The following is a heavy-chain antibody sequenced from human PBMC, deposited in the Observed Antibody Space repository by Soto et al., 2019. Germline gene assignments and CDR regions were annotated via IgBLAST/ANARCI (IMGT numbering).Heavy chain of an antibody. D-gene: IGHD2-2*01. V-gene: IGHV4-61*08. Sequence: PSETLSLTCAVSGGSISSGGYYWSWIRQPPGKGLEWIGYIYYSGSTNYNPSLKSRVAISVDTSKNQFSLKLSSVTAADTAVYYCARGQGLGYCSSTSCYAEGPIDYWGQGTLVTVSS. J-gene: IGHJ4*02. CDR3: ARGQGLGYCSSTSCYAEGPIDY. CDR1: GGSISSGGYY. CDR2: IYYSGST.